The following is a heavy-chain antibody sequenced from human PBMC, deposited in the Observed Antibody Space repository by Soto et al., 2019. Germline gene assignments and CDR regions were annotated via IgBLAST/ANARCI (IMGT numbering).Heavy chain of an antibody. Sequence: PSETLSLTCTVCGGSFSSYYWSWIRQPAGKGLEWIGRIYASGSTNYNPSLKSRVTMSVHTSKKQFSLQLRSVTAADTAVYYCARLSGNWFDPWGQGTLVTVSS. CDR2: IYASGST. J-gene: IGHJ5*02. V-gene: IGHV4-4*07. CDR3: ARLSGNWFDP. CDR1: GGSFSSYY. D-gene: IGHD3-10*01.